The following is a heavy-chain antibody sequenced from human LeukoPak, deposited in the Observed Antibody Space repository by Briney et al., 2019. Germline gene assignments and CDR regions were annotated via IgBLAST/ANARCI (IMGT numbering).Heavy chain of an antibody. CDR1: GYTFTSYG. CDR2: ISAYNGNT. Sequence: GASVKVSCKASGYTFTSYGISWVRQAPGQGLEWMGWISAYNGNTNYAQKLQGRVTMTTDTSTSTAYMELRSLRSDDTAVYYCARIGAYCGGDCRLNRYYYYYYMDVWGKGTTVTISS. CDR3: ARIGAYCGGDCRLNRYYYYYYMDV. D-gene: IGHD2-21*02. J-gene: IGHJ6*03. V-gene: IGHV1-18*01.